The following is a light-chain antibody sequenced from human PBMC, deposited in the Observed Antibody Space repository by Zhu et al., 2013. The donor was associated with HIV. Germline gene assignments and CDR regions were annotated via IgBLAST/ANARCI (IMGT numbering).Light chain of an antibody. CDR2: EVT. J-gene: IGLJ2*01. Sequence: QSALTQPASVSGSPGQSITISCTGTSSDVGGYNYVSWYQQHPGKAPKLMIYEVTNRPSGVPARFSGSKSGNTASLTISGLRAEDEADYYCSSFTSSSTVIYGGGTKVTVL. CDR1: SSDVGGYNY. V-gene: IGLV2-14*01. CDR3: SSFTSSSTVI.